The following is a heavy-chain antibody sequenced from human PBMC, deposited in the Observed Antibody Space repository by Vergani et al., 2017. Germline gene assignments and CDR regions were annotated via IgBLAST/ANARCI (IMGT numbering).Heavy chain of an antibody. Sequence: QVQLQESGPGLVTPSQTLSLTCSVSGGSFSSDNVYWTWIRQPAGKGLEWIGRIYTSGSTEYNPSLKSRVTISIDTSKNQFSLNLSAVTAADTAVYYCASNGYYCLDYWGRGTLVTVSS. CDR3: ASNGYYCLDY. V-gene: IGHV4-61*02. CDR2: IYTSGST. J-gene: IGHJ4*02. CDR1: GGSFSSDNVY. D-gene: IGHD3-22*01.